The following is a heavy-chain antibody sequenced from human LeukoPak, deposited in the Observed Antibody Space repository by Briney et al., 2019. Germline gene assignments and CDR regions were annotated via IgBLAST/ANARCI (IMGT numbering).Heavy chain of an antibody. V-gene: IGHV4-34*01. J-gene: IGHJ6*02. CDR2: INHSGST. Sequence: SETLSLTCAVYGGSFSGYYWSWIRQPPGKGLEWIGEINHSGSTNYNPSLKSRVTISVDTSKNQFSLKLSSVTAADTAVYYCARATVRGVNLKSYYYGMDVWGQVTTVTVSS. CDR1: GGSFSGYY. CDR3: ARATVRGVNLKSYYYGMDV. D-gene: IGHD3-10*01.